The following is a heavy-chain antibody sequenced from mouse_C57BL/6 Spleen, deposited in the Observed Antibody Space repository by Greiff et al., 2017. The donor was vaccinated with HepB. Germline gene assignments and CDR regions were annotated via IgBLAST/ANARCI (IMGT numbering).Heavy chain of an antibody. J-gene: IGHJ1*03. V-gene: IGHV1-19*01. Sequence: EVKLMESGPVLVKPGASVKMSCKASGYTFTDYYMNWVKQSHGKSLEWIGVINPYNGGTSYNQKFKGKATLTVDKSSSTAYMELNSLTSEDSAVYYCAKITTVVAPDWYFDVWGTGTTVTVSS. CDR3: AKITTVVAPDWYFDV. CDR1: GYTFTDYY. CDR2: INPYNGGT. D-gene: IGHD1-1*01.